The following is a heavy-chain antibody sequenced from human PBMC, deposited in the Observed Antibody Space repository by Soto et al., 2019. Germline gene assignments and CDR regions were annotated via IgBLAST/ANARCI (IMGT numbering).Heavy chain of an antibody. J-gene: IGHJ6*02. CDR2: IIPLFGTT. V-gene: IGHV1-69*06. CDR3: ARAVLSSSRPSYYQYGMDV. CDR1: GGTFSSNS. D-gene: IGHD6-19*01. Sequence: QVQLVQSGAEVKRPGSSVKVSCKASGGTFSSNSINWVRQDPEQGLEWMGSIIPLFGTTDYAQNFQGRVTISADKFTNTAYMELSSLRSEDTAVYFCARAVLSSSRPSYYQYGMDVWGQGTTVTVSS.